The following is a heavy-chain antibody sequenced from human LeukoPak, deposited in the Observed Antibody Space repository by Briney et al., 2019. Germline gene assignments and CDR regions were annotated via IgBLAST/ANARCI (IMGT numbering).Heavy chain of an antibody. D-gene: IGHD6-13*01. V-gene: IGHV4-30-4*08. Sequence: SETLSLTCTVTGGSISSGDYYWSWIRQPPGKGLEWIGYIYYSGSTYYNPSLKSRVTISVDTSKNQFSLKLSSVTAADTAVYYCARELAAGPYYFDYWGQGTLVTVSS. CDR1: GGSISSGDYY. CDR3: ARELAAGPYYFDY. CDR2: IYYSGST. J-gene: IGHJ4*02.